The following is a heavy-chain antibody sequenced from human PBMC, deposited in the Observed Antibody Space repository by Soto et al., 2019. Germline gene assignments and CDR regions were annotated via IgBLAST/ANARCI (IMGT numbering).Heavy chain of an antibody. CDR3: ARERWLAGNYYYGMDV. D-gene: IGHD6-19*01. CDR2: TYYRSKWYH. V-gene: IGHV6-1*01. CDR1: GDSVSSNSAA. Sequence: SQTLSLTCAISGDSVSSNSAAWNWIRQSPSRGLEWLGRTYYRSKWYHDYSVSVKSRITVNPDTSKNQVSLQLNSVTPEDTAVYYCARERWLAGNYYYGMDVWGQGTTVTVSS. J-gene: IGHJ6*02.